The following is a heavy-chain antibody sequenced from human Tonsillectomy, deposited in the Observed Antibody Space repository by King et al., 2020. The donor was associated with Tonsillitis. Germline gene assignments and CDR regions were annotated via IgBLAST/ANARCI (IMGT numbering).Heavy chain of an antibody. D-gene: IGHD5-24*01. Sequence: VQLVESGAEVKKPGESLKISCKGSGYSFTRYWIGWVRQMPGKGLEWRGIIYPGDSDTRYSPSFQGQVTISADKSISTAYLQWSSLTASDTAMYYCARHTSDGYNYGRFSAFDIWGQGTMFTASS. CDR1: GYSFTRYW. V-gene: IGHV5-51*01. CDR2: IYPGDSDT. CDR3: ARHTSDGYNYGRFSAFDI. J-gene: IGHJ3*02.